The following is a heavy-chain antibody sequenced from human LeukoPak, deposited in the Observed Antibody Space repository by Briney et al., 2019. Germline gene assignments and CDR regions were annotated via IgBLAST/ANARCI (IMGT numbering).Heavy chain of an antibody. CDR3: ARVPDGAGAFDI. CDR1: GYTFTSYG. CDR2: ISAYNGNT. Sequence: GASVKVSCKASGYTFTSYGISWVRQAPGQGLEWMGWISAYNGNTDYAQKLQGRVTMTTDTSTSAAYMELRSLRSDDTAVYYCARVPDGAGAFDIWGQGTMVTVSS. J-gene: IGHJ3*02. V-gene: IGHV1-18*01. D-gene: IGHD1-14*01.